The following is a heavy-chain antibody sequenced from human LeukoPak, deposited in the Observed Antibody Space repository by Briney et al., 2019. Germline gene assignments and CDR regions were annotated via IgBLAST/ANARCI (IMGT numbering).Heavy chain of an antibody. V-gene: IGHV3-23*01. CDR1: GFTFSSYA. J-gene: IGHJ4*02. D-gene: IGHD5-12*01. CDR3: AKGRDGYNADFDY. Sequence: GGSLRLSCAASGFTFSSYAMSWVRQAPGKGLGWVSGISGSGGSTYYADSVKGRFTISRDNSKNTLYLQMNSLRAEDTAVYYCAKGRDGYNADFDYWGQGTLVTVSS. CDR2: ISGSGGST.